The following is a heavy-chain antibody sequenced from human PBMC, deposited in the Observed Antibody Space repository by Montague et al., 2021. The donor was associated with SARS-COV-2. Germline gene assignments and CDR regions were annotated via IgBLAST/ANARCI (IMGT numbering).Heavy chain of an antibody. D-gene: IGHD5-12*01. CDR1: GGTISSYY. Sequence: SETLSLTCTVSGGTISSYYCSWVRQAPGKGLERIGFVYYSGTTDYNSTLNSRGTLSVDTSKNQFFLELSSVTPADSAFYYCARHRIPPTIAYYFDFWGHGTRVTVSS. V-gene: IGHV4-59*13. J-gene: IGHJ4*01. CDR2: VYYSGTT. CDR3: ARHRIPPTIAYYFDF.